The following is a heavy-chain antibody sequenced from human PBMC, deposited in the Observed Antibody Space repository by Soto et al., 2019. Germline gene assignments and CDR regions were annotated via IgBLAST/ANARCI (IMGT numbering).Heavy chain of an antibody. CDR3: ASGSSIAGLYYGMDV. CDR1: GGSISSGGYY. V-gene: IGHV4-31*03. J-gene: IGHJ6*02. CDR2: NYYSGIT. D-gene: IGHD6-6*01. Sequence: QVQLQESGPGLVKPSQTLSLTCTVSGGSISSGGYYWTWIRQHPGKGLEWIGYNYYSGITYYNPSRKSRVTISLDTSKNQFSLKLSSVTAADTAVYYCASGSSIAGLYYGMDVWGQGTTVTVSS.